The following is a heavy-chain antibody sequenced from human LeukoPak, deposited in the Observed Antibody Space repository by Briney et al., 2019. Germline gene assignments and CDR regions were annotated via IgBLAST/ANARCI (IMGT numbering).Heavy chain of an antibody. CDR3: AGDYGGNSGV. J-gene: IGHJ4*02. D-gene: IGHD4-17*01. CDR1: GGSISSYY. V-gene: IGHV4-59*01. CDR2: IYYSGST. Sequence: SETLSLTCTVSGGSISSYYWSWIRQPPGKGLEWIGYIYYSGSTNYNPSLKSRVTISVDTSKNQFSLKLSSVIAADTAVYYCAGDYGGNSGVWGQGTLVTVSS.